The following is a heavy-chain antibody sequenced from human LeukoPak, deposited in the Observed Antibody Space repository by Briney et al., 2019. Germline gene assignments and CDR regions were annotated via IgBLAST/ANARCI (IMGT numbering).Heavy chain of an antibody. J-gene: IGHJ3*02. Sequence: PGRSLRLSCAASGFTFRYYAMHWVRQAPGKGLEWLAIISYDGSNQFYADHVRGRFAISRDNSKNTLYLQMSTLGPEDTSVYYCVREGFNLKGSMTVSFNAFDIWGQGTVVTVSS. D-gene: IGHD2-21*02. V-gene: IGHV3-30*09. CDR2: ISYDGSNQ. CDR3: VREGFNLKGSMTVSFNAFDI. CDR1: GFTFRYYA.